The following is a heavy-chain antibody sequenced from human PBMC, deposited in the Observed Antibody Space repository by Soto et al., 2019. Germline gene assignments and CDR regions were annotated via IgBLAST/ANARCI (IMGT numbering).Heavy chain of an antibody. Sequence: PSETLSLTCTVSGGSISSTGYYWGWIRQPPGKGLEWIVSLYYSGSTYYNPSLKSRVTFSVDTSKNQLSLNLNSVTAADTAVYYCARLALRHGYPKYTIYCGQAILVTL. J-gene: IGHJ4*02. CDR2: LYYSGST. CDR3: ARLALRHGYPKYTIY. CDR1: GGSISSTGYY. D-gene: IGHD5-12*01. V-gene: IGHV4-39*01.